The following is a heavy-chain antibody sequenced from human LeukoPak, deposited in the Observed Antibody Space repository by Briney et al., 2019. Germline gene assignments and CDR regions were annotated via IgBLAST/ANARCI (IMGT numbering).Heavy chain of an antibody. CDR2: INTNTGNP. CDR1: RYTFTKYF. D-gene: IGHD3-3*01. J-gene: IGHJ5*02. V-gene: IGHV7-4-1*02. Sequence: ASVKVSCQASRYTFTKYFTRWVRQAPGQGLEWMGWINTNTGNPTYAQGFTGRFVFSLDTSVSTAYLQISSLKAEDTAVYYCARGDYDFWSGYPNWFDPWGQGTLVTVSS. CDR3: ARGDYDFWSGYPNWFDP.